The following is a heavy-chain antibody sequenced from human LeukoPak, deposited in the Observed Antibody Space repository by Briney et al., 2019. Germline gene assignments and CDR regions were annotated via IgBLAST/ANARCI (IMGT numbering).Heavy chain of an antibody. Sequence: SETLSPTSLVSGGSIRGSGYYGGGFGRPPGEGLEWIGSIYYSGSTYYSPSLKSRVTISVDTSKNQFSLKLSSVTAADTAVYYCARIQPGLLDYWGQGTLVTVSS. D-gene: IGHD5-18*01. J-gene: IGHJ4*02. CDR2: IYYSGST. V-gene: IGHV4-39*01. CDR1: GGSIRGSGYY. CDR3: ARIQPGLLDY.